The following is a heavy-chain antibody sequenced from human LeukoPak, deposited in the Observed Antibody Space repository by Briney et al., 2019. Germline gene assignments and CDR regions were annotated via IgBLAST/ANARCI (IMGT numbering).Heavy chain of an antibody. Sequence: GASVKVSCKASGGTFSSYAISWVRQAPGQGLEWMGRIIPILGIANYAQKLQGRVTITADKSTSTAYMELSSLRSEDTAVYYCARVSSGSYSSWGQGTLVTVSS. CDR1: GGTFSSYA. V-gene: IGHV1-69*04. CDR3: ARVSSGSYSS. J-gene: IGHJ4*02. CDR2: IIPILGIA. D-gene: IGHD1-26*01.